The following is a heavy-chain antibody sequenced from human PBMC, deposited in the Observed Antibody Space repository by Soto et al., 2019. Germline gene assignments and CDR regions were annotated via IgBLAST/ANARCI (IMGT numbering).Heavy chain of an antibody. CDR2: MSYDGTNK. CDR1: GFIFSSYG. CDR3: ARDSSAGLGATPRYYYYYGMYV. D-gene: IGHD1-26*01. Sequence: QEQVVESGGGVVQPGRSLRLSCAASGFIFSSYGMHWVRQAPGKGLEWVAVMSYDGTNKYHADSVTGRFTISRDNSKKTLYLQMTSLRPEDQPLYYCARDSSAGLGATPRYYYYYGMYVWGQGTTVTVPS. J-gene: IGHJ6*02. V-gene: IGHV3-30*03.